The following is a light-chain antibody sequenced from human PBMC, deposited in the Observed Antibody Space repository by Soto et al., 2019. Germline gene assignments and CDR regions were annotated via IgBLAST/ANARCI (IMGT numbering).Light chain of an antibody. V-gene: IGKV3-20*01. CDR1: QNVSSTD. CDR3: QQFGNSART. Sequence: EIVLTQSPGTLSLSPGERATLSCRASQNVSSTDLDWYQQKPGQAPRLLIYGASSRATGLPDRFSGSGSGTDFTDTIRRLEPEEFAVYYCQQFGNSARTFGQGTEVEV. J-gene: IGKJ1*01. CDR2: GAS.